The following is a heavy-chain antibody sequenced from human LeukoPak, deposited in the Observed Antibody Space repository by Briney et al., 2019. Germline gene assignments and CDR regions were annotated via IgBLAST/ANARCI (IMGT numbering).Heavy chain of an antibody. CDR1: GLTFNNVW. CDR2: IRSKANSYAT. CDR3: TRRYDSSGFDY. V-gene: IGHV3-73*01. Sequence: GGSLRLSCVISGLTFNNVWMSWVRQAPGKGLEWVGRIRSKANSYATAYAASVKGRFTISRDDSKNTAYLQMNSLKTEDTAVYYCTRRYDSSGFDYWGQGTLVTVSS. J-gene: IGHJ4*02. D-gene: IGHD3-22*01.